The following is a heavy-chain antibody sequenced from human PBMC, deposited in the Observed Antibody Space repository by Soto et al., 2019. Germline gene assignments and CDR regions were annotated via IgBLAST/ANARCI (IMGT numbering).Heavy chain of an antibody. Sequence: GGSLRLSCAASGFTFSSYWMSWVRQAPGKGLEWVANIKQDGSEKYYVDSVKGRFTISRDNAKNSLYLQMNSLRAEDTAAYYCAREVKGGSGSYFAVGAFDIWGQGTMVTVSS. D-gene: IGHD3-10*01. CDR3: AREVKGGSGSYFAVGAFDI. CDR2: IKQDGSEK. V-gene: IGHV3-7*01. CDR1: GFTFSSYW. J-gene: IGHJ3*02.